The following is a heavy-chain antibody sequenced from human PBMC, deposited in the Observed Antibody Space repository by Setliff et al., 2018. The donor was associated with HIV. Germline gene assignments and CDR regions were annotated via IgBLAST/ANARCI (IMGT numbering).Heavy chain of an antibody. J-gene: IGHJ6*02. CDR2: FTSYNNQA. Sequence: ASVKVSCKISGYTLTAYGLNWVRQAPGQGHEWMGWFTSYNNQAEYAPKFQGRVTMTIDTSTSTAYMELRNLRYEDTAVYYCARGVYPPYYFLGMDVWGQGTRSPSP. D-gene: IGHD3-10*01. CDR1: GYTLTAYG. V-gene: IGHV1-18*01. CDR3: ARGVYPPYYFLGMDV.